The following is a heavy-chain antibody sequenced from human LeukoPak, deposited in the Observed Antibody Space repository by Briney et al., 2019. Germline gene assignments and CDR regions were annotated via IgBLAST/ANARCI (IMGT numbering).Heavy chain of an antibody. V-gene: IGHV1-2*06. D-gene: IGHD5-24*01. CDR1: AYNFTGYY. Sequence: ASVKVSCKVVAYNFTGYYIHWVRQAPGQGPEWMGRLNPNTGHAVYAFKFQGRVTITRDTSSNTAYMEVTRLTSDDTALYYCAKDRDGADRIVLWGQGTLVTVSS. CDR3: AKDRDGADRIVL. J-gene: IGHJ4*02. CDR2: LNPNTGHA.